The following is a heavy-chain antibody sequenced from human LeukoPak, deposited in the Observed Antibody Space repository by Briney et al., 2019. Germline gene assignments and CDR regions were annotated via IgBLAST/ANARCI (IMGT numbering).Heavy chain of an antibody. J-gene: IGHJ6*02. Sequence: ASVKVSCKASGYTFTSYGISWVRQAPGQGLEWMGWISAYNGNANYAQRLQGRVTMTTDTSTSTAYMELRSLRPDDTAVYYCARAFGPNYYYYGMDVWGQGTTVTVSS. V-gene: IGHV1-18*01. D-gene: IGHD3/OR15-3a*01. CDR2: ISAYNGNA. CDR3: ARAFGPNYYYYGMDV. CDR1: GYTFTSYG.